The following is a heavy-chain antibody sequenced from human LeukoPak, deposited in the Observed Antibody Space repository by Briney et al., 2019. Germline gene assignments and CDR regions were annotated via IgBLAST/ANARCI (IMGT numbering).Heavy chain of an antibody. J-gene: IGHJ6*02. CDR2: MNPNSGNT. Sequence: ASVKVSCKASGYTFTSYDINWVRQATGQGLEWMGWMNPNSGNTGYAQKFQGRVTMTRNTSISTAYMELSSLRSEDTAAYYCAREQYYDSSGYYYYGMDVWGQGTTVTVSS. CDR1: GYTFTSYD. D-gene: IGHD3-22*01. CDR3: AREQYYDSSGYYYYGMDV. V-gene: IGHV1-8*01.